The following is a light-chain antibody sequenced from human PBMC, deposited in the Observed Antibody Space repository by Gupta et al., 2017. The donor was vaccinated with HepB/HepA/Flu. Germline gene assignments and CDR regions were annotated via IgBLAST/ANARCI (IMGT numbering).Light chain of an antibody. Sequence: QSVLTQPPSVSGSPGQRVTISCTGNSSNIGTGYDVHWYQQLPGTAPKLLIYGYTNRPSGVPDRVSGSKSGTSASRAITVLQAEDEAEYDGQSYDSSLRVAVFGGGTKLT. CDR2: GYT. J-gene: IGLJ2*01. CDR1: SSNIGTGYD. CDR3: QSYDSSLRVAV. V-gene: IGLV1-40*01.